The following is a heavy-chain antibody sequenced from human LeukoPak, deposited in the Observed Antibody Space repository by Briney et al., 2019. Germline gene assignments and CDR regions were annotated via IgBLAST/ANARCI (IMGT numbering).Heavy chain of an antibody. J-gene: IGHJ4*02. D-gene: IGHD1-7*01. CDR1: DGSISNYY. Sequence: SETLSLTCTVSDGSISNYYWSWIRQPPGKALEWIGHIYYSGSINYNPSLKSRVTISVDTSKNQFSLKLSSVTAADTAVYYCARDITGTTSFDYWGQGTLVTVSS. CDR3: ARDITGTTSFDY. CDR2: IYYSGSI. V-gene: IGHV4-59*01.